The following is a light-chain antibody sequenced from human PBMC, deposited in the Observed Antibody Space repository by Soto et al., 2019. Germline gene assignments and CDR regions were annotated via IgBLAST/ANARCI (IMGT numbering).Light chain of an antibody. J-gene: IGKJ2*01. CDR1: QSVTNY. CDR2: DVS. Sequence: EIVLTQSPATLSLSPGESATLSCRASQSVTNYLAWYQHKPGQAPRLLIYDVSNRATGIPARFSGSGSGADFTLTSSSLEPEDSAVYYCQHRSDWLYTFGQGTKLEIK. CDR3: QHRSDWLYT. V-gene: IGKV3-11*01.